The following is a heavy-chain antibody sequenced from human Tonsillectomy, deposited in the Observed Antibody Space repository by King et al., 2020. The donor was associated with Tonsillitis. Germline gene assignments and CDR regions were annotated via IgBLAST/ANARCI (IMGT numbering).Heavy chain of an antibody. D-gene: IGHD1-26*01. CDR3: AYRPVGATFFDY. V-gene: IGHV2-5*01. Sequence: LTLKESGPTLVKPTQTLTLTCTFSEFSLSTSGVGVGWIRQPPGKALEWLALIYWNDDKRYSPSLKSRLTITKDTSKNQVVLTVTNMDPVDTATYYCAYRPVGATFFDYWGQGTLVTVSS. CDR1: EFSLSTSGVG. J-gene: IGHJ4*02. CDR2: IYWNDDK.